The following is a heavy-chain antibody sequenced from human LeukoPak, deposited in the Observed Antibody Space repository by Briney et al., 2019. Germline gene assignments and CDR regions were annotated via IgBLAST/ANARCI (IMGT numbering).Heavy chain of an antibody. Sequence: ASVKVSCKASGYTFTGYYMHWVRRAPGQGLEWMGWINPNSGGTNYAQKFQGRVTMTRDTSISTAYMELSRLRSDDTAVYYCARDLGYCSSTSCYPWFDPWGQGTLVTVSS. V-gene: IGHV1-2*02. CDR2: INPNSGGT. D-gene: IGHD2-2*01. CDR1: GYTFTGYY. CDR3: ARDLGYCSSTSCYPWFDP. J-gene: IGHJ5*02.